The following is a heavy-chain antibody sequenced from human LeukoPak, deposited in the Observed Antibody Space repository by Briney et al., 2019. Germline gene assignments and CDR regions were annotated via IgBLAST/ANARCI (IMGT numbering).Heavy chain of an antibody. D-gene: IGHD6-13*01. Sequence: KPGGSLRLSCAASGFTFSNAWMNWVRQAPGKGLEWVGRIKSKTDGGTTDYAAPVKGRFTISRDDSKNTLYLQMNSLKTEDTAVYYCTTDHPAGSSWYYYYYGMDVWGQGTTVTVSS. J-gene: IGHJ6*02. CDR1: GFTFSNAW. V-gene: IGHV3-15*07. CDR2: IKSKTDGGTT. CDR3: TTDHPAGSSWYYYYYGMDV.